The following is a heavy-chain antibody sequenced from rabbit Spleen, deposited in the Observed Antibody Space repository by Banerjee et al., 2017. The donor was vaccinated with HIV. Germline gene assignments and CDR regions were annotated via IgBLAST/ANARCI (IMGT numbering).Heavy chain of an antibody. Sequence: QSLEESGGDLVKPGASLTLTCTASGFSFSSGYDMCWVRQAPGKGLEWIGYFDPVFGSSYYATWVNGRFTISSHNARNTLYLRLNSLTAADTATYFCVRDQAGDADYGPYYLNLWGPGTLVTVS. J-gene: IGHJ4*01. CDR2: FDPVFGSS. CDR1: GFSFSSGYD. D-gene: IGHD2-1*01. V-gene: IGHV1S40*01. CDR3: VRDQAGDADYGPYYLNL.